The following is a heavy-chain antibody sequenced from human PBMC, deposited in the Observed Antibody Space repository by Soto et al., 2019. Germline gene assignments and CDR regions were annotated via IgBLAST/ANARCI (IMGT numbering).Heavy chain of an antibody. CDR3: ARTGDTYYYDSSGVHGMDV. J-gene: IGHJ6*02. CDR2: INPNSGGT. V-gene: IGHV1-2*04. CDR1: GYTFTGYY. D-gene: IGHD3-22*01. Sequence: SVKVSCKASGYTFTGYYMHWVRQAPGQGLEWMGWINPNSGGTNYAQKFQGWVTMTRDTSISTAYMELSRLRSDDTAVYYCARTGDTYYYDSSGVHGMDVWGQGTTVTVSS.